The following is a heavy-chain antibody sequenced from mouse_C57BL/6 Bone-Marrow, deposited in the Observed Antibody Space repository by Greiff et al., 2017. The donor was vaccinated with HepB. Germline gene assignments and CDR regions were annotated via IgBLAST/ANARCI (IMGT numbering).Heavy chain of an antibody. CDR1: GYAFSSSW. J-gene: IGHJ3*01. V-gene: IGHV1-82*01. CDR2: IYPGDGDT. CDR3: AIFFAY. Sequence: VQLQESGPELVKPGASVKISCKASGYAFSSSWMNWVKQRPGKGLEWIGRIYPGDGDTNYNGKFKGKATLTADKSSSTAYMQLSSLTSEDSAVYFCAIFFAYWGRGTLVTVSA.